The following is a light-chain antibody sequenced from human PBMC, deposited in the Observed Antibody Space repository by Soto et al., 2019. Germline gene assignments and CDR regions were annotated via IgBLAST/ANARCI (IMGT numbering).Light chain of an antibody. CDR1: QSVSSY. CDR2: DAS. V-gene: IGKV3-11*01. CDR3: QQRSNWPLLYT. Sequence: EIVLTQSPATLSLSPGERATLSCRASQSVSSYLAWYQQKPGQAPRLLIYDASNRATGIPARFSCSGSGTDFTLTISSLEPEDFAFYYCQQRSNWPLLYTFGQGTKLEIK. J-gene: IGKJ2*01.